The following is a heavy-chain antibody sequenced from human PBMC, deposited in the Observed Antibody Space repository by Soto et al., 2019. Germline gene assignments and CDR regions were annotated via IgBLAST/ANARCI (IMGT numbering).Heavy chain of an antibody. CDR2: ISSSGSII. J-gene: IGHJ4*02. CDR3: AIDQGYYDSSGYFDY. CDR1: GFTFSDYY. V-gene: IGHV3-11*01. Sequence: GGSLRLSCAASGFTFSDYYMSWIRQAPGKGLEWVSYISSSGSIIYYADSVKGRFTISRDNAKNSLYLQMNSLRAEDTAVYYCAIDQGYYDSSGYFDYWGQGTLVTVS. D-gene: IGHD3-22*01.